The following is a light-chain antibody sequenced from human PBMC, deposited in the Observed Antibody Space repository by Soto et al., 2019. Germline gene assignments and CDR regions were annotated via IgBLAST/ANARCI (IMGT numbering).Light chain of an antibody. CDR3: LHRTSWPTT. V-gene: IGKV3-11*01. J-gene: IGKJ1*01. CDR2: DAS. Sequence: EIVLTQSPATLSLSPGERGTLSCRASQSVNNYLTWYQQKPGQSPRLLIYDASNRATGIPARFSGSGSGTDFTLTISSLEPEDFAIYYCLHRTSWPTTFGQGTKVEIK. CDR1: QSVNNY.